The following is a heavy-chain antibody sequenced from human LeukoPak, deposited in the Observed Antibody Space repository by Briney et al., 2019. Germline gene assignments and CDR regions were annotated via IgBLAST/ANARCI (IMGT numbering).Heavy chain of an antibody. CDR2: ISAYNCNT. CDR1: GYTFTNYG. D-gene: IGHD7-27*01. CDR3: AREFNWALYF. J-gene: IGHJ4*02. Sequence: SVKVSCKASGYTFTNYGNSWLRQAPAHGLEWMGWISAYNCNTNYAQKLQGRVTMTTDTSTSTAYMELRSLRSDDTAVYYCAREFNWALYFWGQGTLVTVSS. V-gene: IGHV1-18*01.